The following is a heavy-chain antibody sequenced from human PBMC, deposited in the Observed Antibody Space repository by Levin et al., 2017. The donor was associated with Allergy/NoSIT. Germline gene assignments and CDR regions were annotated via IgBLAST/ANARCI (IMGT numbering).Heavy chain of an antibody. CDR2: IYYSGST. CDR1: GGSISSSSYY. CDR3: ARGGVYGPPFDY. J-gene: IGHJ4*02. D-gene: IGHD3-16*01. Sequence: SETLSLTCTVSGGSISSSSYYWGWIRQPPGKGLEWIGSIYYSGSTYYNPSLKSRVTISVDTSKNQFSLKLSSVTAADTAVYYCARGGVYGPPFDYWGQGTLVTVSS. V-gene: IGHV4-39*01.